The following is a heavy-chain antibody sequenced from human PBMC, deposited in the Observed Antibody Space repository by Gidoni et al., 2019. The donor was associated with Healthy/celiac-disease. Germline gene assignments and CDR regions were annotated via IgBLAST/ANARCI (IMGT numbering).Heavy chain of an antibody. Sequence: QLQLVESGGGVVQPGRPLTLSCAASAFTFSSYGMHWVRQAPGKGLGWVAVISYDGSNKYYADSVKGRFTISRDNSKSTLYLQMNSLRAEDTAVYYCAKGKRTQWLLWYDAFDIWGQGTMVTVSS. V-gene: IGHV3-30*18. CDR1: AFTFSSYG. CDR3: AKGKRTQWLLWYDAFDI. J-gene: IGHJ3*02. CDR2: ISYDGSNK. D-gene: IGHD5-12*01.